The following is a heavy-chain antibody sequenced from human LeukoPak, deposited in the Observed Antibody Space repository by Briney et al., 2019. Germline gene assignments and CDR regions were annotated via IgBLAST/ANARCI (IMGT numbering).Heavy chain of an antibody. CDR3: ARDFSYDSSGYYAYHHDY. Sequence: PSETLSLTCTVSGGSISSGSYYWSWIRQPAGKGLEWIGRIYTSGSTNYNPSLKSRVTISVDTSKNQFSLKLSSVTAADTAVYYCARDFSYDSSGYYAYHHDYWGQGTLVTVSS. V-gene: IGHV4-61*02. CDR1: GGSISSGSYY. CDR2: IYTSGST. D-gene: IGHD3-22*01. J-gene: IGHJ4*02.